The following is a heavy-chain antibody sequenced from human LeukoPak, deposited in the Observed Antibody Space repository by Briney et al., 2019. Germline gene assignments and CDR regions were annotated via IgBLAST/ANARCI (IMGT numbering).Heavy chain of an antibody. CDR3: ARDGSGLDY. CDR2: INHSGST. J-gene: IGHJ4*02. Sequence: PSETLSLPCAVHGGSFSGYYWNWIRQPPGKGLEWIGEINHSGSTNYNPSLKSRVTISVDTSKNQFSLKLSSVTAADTAVYYCARDGSGLDYWGQGTLVTVSS. V-gene: IGHV4-34*01. D-gene: IGHD3-3*01. CDR1: GGSFSGYY.